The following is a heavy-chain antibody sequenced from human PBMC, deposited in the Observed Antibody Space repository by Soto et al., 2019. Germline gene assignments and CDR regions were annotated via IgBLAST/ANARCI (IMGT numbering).Heavy chain of an antibody. CDR3: ARDLNLGLAAG. Sequence: QVQLVQSGAEVKKPGASVKVSCKASGYTFTSYGISWVRQAPGQGLEWMGWISAYNGNKKYAQKFQGRVTMTTDTSTSTAYTELRSLRSDDTAVYYCARDLNLGLAAGWGQGTLVTVSS. CDR1: GYTFTSYG. V-gene: IGHV1-18*01. J-gene: IGHJ4*02. CDR2: ISAYNGNK. D-gene: IGHD6-13*01.